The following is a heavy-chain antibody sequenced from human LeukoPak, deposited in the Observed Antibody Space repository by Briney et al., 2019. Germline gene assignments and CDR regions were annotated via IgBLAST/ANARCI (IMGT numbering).Heavy chain of an antibody. D-gene: IGHD7-27*01. J-gene: IGHJ4*02. Sequence: SETLSLTCTVSGGSISHYFWSWIRQPPGKGLEWIGEINHSGSTNYNPSLKSRVTISVDTSKNQFSLKLSSVTAADTAVYYCARNRGPRTGDRIYYFDYWGQGTLVTVSS. CDR2: INHSGST. CDR1: GGSISHYF. CDR3: ARNRGPRTGDRIYYFDY. V-gene: IGHV4-34*01.